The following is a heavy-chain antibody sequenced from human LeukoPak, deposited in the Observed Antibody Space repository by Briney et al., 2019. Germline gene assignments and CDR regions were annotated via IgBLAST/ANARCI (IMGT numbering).Heavy chain of an antibody. D-gene: IGHD2-2*01. CDR1: GFTFGDHY. Sequence: PGGSLRLSCAASGFTFGDHYMDWVRQAPGKGLEWVSRTKNKANSYTTQYAASVKGRFTVSRDDSKNSLSLQMNNLETEDMAVYYCARDASASLDYWGQGTLVTVSS. CDR3: ARDASASLDY. J-gene: IGHJ4*02. CDR2: TKNKANSYTT. V-gene: IGHV3-72*01.